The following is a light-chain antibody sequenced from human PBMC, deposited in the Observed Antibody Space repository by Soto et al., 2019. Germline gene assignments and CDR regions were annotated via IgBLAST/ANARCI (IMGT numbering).Light chain of an antibody. CDR3: QQYDVHPKT. CDR2: DAS. Sequence: VRMPQSPSTLAASLGDRVTITCLASENIKNWLAWYQQTPGKAPKVLISDASRLETGVPSRFSGSGYGTDFTLTITSLQTDDFGTYHCQQYDVHPKTFGQGTKVDIK. CDR1: ENIKNW. J-gene: IGKJ1*01. V-gene: IGKV1-5*01.